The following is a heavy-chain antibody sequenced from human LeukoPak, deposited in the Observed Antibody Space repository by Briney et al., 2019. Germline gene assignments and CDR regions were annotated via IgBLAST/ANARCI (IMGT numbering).Heavy chain of an antibody. V-gene: IGHV4-39*01. CDR1: GGSISSSSYY. J-gene: IGHJ4*02. CDR3: ARGLYVSNY. D-gene: IGHD2/OR15-2a*01. CDR2: IYYSGST. Sequence: SETLSLTCTVYGGSISSSSYYWDWIRQPPGKGLEWIGSIYYSGSTYYNPSLKSRVTISVDTSKNQFSLKLSSVTAADTAVYYCARGLYVSNYWGQGTLITVSS.